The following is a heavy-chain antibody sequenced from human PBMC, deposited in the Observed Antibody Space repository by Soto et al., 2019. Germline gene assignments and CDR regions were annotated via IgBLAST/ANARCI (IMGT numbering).Heavy chain of an antibody. CDR3: ARVESSGWYGGYWFDP. CDR2: ISAYNGNT. J-gene: IGHJ5*02. V-gene: IGHV1-18*01. CDR1: GYTFTSYG. D-gene: IGHD6-19*01. Sequence: QVQLVQSGAEVKKPGASVKVSCKASGYTFTSYGIIWVRQAPGQGLEWMGWISAYNGNTNYAQKLQGRVTMTTDTSTSTAYMELRSLRSDDTAVYYCARVESSGWYGGYWFDPWGQGTLVTVSS.